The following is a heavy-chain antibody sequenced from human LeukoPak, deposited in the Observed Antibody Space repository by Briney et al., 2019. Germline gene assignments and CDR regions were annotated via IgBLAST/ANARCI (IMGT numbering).Heavy chain of an antibody. CDR1: GYTFTSYY. J-gene: IGHJ4*02. Sequence: EASVKVSCKASGYTFTSYYMHGVRQAPGQGLEWMGIINPSGGSTCYAQKFQGRVTMTRDTSTSTVYMELSSLRSEDTAVYYCARAYCSSTSCYANYFDYWGQGTLVTVSS. CDR2: INPSGGST. V-gene: IGHV1-46*01. CDR3: ARAYCSSTSCYANYFDY. D-gene: IGHD2-2*01.